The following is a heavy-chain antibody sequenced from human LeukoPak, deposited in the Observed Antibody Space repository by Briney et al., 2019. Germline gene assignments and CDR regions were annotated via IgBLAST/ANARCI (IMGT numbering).Heavy chain of an antibody. Sequence: SETLSLTCTVSGGSISSYYWSWIRQPAGKGLEWIGRIYTSGSTNYNPSLKSRVTMSVDTSKNQFSLKLSSVTAADTAVYYCARDSGYSYGGSYYYYGMDVWGQGTRVTVSS. J-gene: IGHJ6*02. CDR1: GGSISSYY. CDR3: ARDSGYSYGGSYYYYGMDV. CDR2: IYTSGST. V-gene: IGHV4-4*07. D-gene: IGHD5-18*01.